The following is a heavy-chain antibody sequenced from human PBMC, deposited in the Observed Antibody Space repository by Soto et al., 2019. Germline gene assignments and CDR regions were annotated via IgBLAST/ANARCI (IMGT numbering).Heavy chain of an antibody. CDR3: ARYSRRRYDFLTGFSDEAFDI. V-gene: IGHV4-39*01. J-gene: IGHJ3*02. D-gene: IGHD3-9*01. Sequence: QMHLQESGPRLVKPSETLSLTCTVSGGSINTGIYFWGWIRQPPGKGLEWIGTIYHVGSAYYNPSLKSRVTISVDTSTTQFSLRLSSVTAADTAVYYCARYSRRRYDFLTGFSDEAFDIWGQGTLVTVSS. CDR1: GGSINTGIYF. CDR2: IYHVGSA.